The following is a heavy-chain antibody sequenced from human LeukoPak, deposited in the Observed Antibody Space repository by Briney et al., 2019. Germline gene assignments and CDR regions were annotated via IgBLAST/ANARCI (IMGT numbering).Heavy chain of an antibody. J-gene: IGHJ4*02. V-gene: IGHV4-59*08. Sequence: SETLSLTCAVPGGPINSHYWGWIRQPPGKGLQWIGDIYYTGKINYNPSLKSRVTITLDTSKDHLSLNLTSVLAADTAIYYCVRRDTGWNYFDYWGQGILVTVSS. CDR1: GGPINSHY. D-gene: IGHD6-19*01. CDR2: IYYTGKI. CDR3: VRRDTGWNYFDY.